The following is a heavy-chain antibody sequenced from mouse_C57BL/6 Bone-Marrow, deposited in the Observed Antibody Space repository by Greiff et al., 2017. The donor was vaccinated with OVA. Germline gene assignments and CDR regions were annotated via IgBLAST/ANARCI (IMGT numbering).Heavy chain of an antibody. CDR1: GYTFTDYE. J-gene: IGHJ2*01. D-gene: IGHD2-5*01. V-gene: IGHV1-15*01. Sequence: QVQLKQSGAELMRPGASVTLSCKASGYTFTDYEMHWVKQTPVHGLEWIGAIDPETGGTAYNQKFKGKAILTADKSSSTAYMELRSLTSEDSAVYYCTRSYSNYGDFDYWGQGTTLTVSS. CDR3: TRSYSNYGDFDY. CDR2: IDPETGGT.